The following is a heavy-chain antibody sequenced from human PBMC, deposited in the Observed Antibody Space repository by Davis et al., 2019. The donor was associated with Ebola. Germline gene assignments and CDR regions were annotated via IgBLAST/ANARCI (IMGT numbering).Heavy chain of an antibody. CDR3: AREPIVVVTATYYYYGMDV. V-gene: IGHV1-46*03. J-gene: IGHJ6*02. CDR2: INPSGGST. Sequence: AASVKVSCKASGYTFTSHYMHWVRQAPGQGLEWMGIINPSGGSTSYAQKFQGRVTMTRDTSTSTVYMELSSLRSEDTAVYYCAREPIVVVTATYYYYGMDVWGQGTTVTVSS. CDR1: GYTFTSHY. D-gene: IGHD2-21*02.